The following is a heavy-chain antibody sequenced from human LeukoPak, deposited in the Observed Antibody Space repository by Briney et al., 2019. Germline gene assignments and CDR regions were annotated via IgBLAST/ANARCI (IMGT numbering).Heavy chain of an antibody. Sequence: GGSLRLSCAASGFTFSDYYMSWIRQAPGKGLEWVLYISSSGSTIYYADSVKGRFTISRDNAKNSLYLQMNSLRAEDTAVYYCATSAGIAAAGTPDYGMDVWGQGTTVTVSS. CDR3: ATSAGIAAAGTPDYGMDV. CDR2: ISSSGSTI. J-gene: IGHJ6*02. D-gene: IGHD6-13*01. CDR1: GFTFSDYY. V-gene: IGHV3-11*01.